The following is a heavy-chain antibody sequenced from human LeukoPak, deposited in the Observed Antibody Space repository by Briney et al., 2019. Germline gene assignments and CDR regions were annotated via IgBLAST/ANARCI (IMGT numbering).Heavy chain of an antibody. CDR2: IIASFGTA. CDR1: GGTLSRYA. CDR3: ARDPKDDSSGYYYFDY. V-gene: IGHV1-69*13. D-gene: IGHD3-22*01. Sequence: SVKVSCKASGGTLSRYAISWVRQAPGQGLEWMGGIIASFGTANYAQKFQGRVTISADESSGTAYMELSSLRSEDTAVYYCARDPKDDSSGYYYFDYWGQGTLVTVSS. J-gene: IGHJ4*02.